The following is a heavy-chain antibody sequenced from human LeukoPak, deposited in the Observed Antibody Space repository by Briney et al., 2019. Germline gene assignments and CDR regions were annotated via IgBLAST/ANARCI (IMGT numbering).Heavy chain of an antibody. Sequence: GGSLRLSCEASGFTFSSYAMSWVRQVPGKGLEWVSAISGSGVTTHYAGSVKGRFSISRDNSKNTLYLQMNSLRAEDTALYYCAKKVVVGATSPYSDFQDWGQGTLVTVSS. J-gene: IGHJ1*01. CDR2: ISGSGVTT. V-gene: IGHV3-23*01. CDR3: AKKVVVGATSPYSDFQD. D-gene: IGHD1-26*01. CDR1: GFTFSSYA.